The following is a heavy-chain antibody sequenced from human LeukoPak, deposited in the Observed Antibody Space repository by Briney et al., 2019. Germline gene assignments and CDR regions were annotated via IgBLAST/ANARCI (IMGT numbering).Heavy chain of an antibody. CDR2: INGAGDNT. D-gene: IGHD3-16*01. V-gene: IGHV3-23*01. Sequence: GGSLRLSGAASGYTFSSHGLTWVRQAPGKGLEWVSTINGAGDNTYYAETVKGRFTISRDNSKNTLYLQMHSLRAEDTAIYYCAKVSVCYGCYLDYWGQGTLVTVS. CDR1: GYTFSSHG. CDR3: AKVSVCYGCYLDY. J-gene: IGHJ4*02.